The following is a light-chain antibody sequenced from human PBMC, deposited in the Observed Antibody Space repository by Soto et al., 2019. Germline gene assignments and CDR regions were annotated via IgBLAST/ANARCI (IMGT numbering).Light chain of an antibody. Sequence: QSVLAQPASVAGSPGQSITVSCTGTSTDVGPYYYVSWYQQHPGKAPKLIIYEVSHRPSGVSNRFSGSKSGNTASLTISGLQADDEADYYCCSYAGSYSYVFGTGTKVTVL. V-gene: IGLV2-14*01. CDR2: EVS. CDR3: CSYAGSYSYV. J-gene: IGLJ1*01. CDR1: STDVGPYYY.